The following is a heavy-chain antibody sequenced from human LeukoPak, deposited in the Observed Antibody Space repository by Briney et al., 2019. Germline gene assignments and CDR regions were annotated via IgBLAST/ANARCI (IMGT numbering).Heavy chain of an antibody. J-gene: IGHJ4*02. CDR3: AREGYCSSTSCPTGFDY. Sequence: GGSLRLSCAASGFTFSSYAMNWVRQAPGKGLEWVSSISGSGGSTYYADSVKGRFTISRDNAKNSLYLQMNSLRAEDTAVYYCAREGYCSSTSCPTGFDYWGQGTLVTVSS. CDR2: ISGSGGST. CDR1: GFTFSSYA. V-gene: IGHV3-23*01. D-gene: IGHD2-2*01.